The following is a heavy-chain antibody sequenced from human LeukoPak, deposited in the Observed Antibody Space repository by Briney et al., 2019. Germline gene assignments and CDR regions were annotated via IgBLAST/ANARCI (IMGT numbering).Heavy chain of an antibody. D-gene: IGHD6-13*01. CDR2: ISYDGSNK. V-gene: IGHV3-30*03. J-gene: IGHJ3*02. CDR3: ARQDDSSSWFTAKNAFDI. Sequence: GGSLRLSCAASGFTFSSYGMHWVRQAPGKGLEWVAVISYDGSNKYYADSVKGRFTISADKSISTAYLQWSSLKASDTAMYYCARQDDSSSWFTAKNAFDIWGQGTMVTVSS. CDR1: GFTFSSYG.